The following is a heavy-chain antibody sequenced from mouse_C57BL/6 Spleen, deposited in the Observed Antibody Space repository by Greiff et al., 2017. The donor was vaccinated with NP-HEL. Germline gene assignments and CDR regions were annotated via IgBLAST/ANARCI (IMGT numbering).Heavy chain of an antibody. D-gene: IGHD1-1*01. V-gene: IGHV5-16*01. CDR1: GFTFSDYY. Sequence: EVHLVESEGGLVQPGSSMKLSCTASGFTFSDYYMAWVRQVPEKGLEWVANINYDGSSTYYLDSLKSRFIISRDNAKNILYLQMSSLKSEDTATYYCARERLYYCGSSGYFDCWGQGTTLTVSS. CDR2: INYDGSST. CDR3: ARERLYYCGSSGYFDC. J-gene: IGHJ2*01.